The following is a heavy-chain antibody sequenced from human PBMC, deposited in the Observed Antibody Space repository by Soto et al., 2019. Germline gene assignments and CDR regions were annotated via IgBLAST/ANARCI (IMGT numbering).Heavy chain of an antibody. D-gene: IGHD1-26*01. J-gene: IGHJ4*02. CDR1: GGSISSSSYY. Sequence: QLQLQESGPGLVKPSETLSLTCTVSGGSISSSSYYWGWIRQPPGKGLEWIGSIYYSGSTYYNPSLKSRVTISVDTSKNQFSLKLSSVTAADTAVYYCARHRVQWEPWGYYFDYWGQGTLVTVSS. CDR3: ARHRVQWEPWGYYFDY. V-gene: IGHV4-39*01. CDR2: IYYSGST.